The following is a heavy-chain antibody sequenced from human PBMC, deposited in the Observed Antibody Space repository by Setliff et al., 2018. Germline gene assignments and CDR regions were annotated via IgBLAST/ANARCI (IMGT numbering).Heavy chain of an antibody. J-gene: IGHJ6*02. V-gene: IGHV4-39*07. Sequence: SETLSLTCTVSGGSISSSAYYWGWIRQPPGKGLEWIGNIYYSGNTNYNPSLKSRVTVSLDTSKNQFSLRLTSMTAADTAVYYCARDQWVRSPPLYFSYSMDVWGQGTTVTVSS. CDR2: IYYSGNT. CDR1: GGSISSSAYY. D-gene: IGHD5-12*01. CDR3: ARDQWVRSPPLYFSYSMDV.